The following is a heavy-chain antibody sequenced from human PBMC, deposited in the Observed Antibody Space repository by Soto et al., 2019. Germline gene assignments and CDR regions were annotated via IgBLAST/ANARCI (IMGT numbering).Heavy chain of an antibody. V-gene: IGHV3-21*01. D-gene: IGHD3-16*01. Sequence: EVQLVESGGGLVKPGGSLRLSCAASGFTFSSYSMNWVRQAPGKGLEWVSSISSSSSYIYYADSVKGRFTISRDNAKNSLYLQMNSLRAEDTAVYYCARAHGGLGTLWGFYWGQGALVTVSS. CDR2: ISSSSSYI. J-gene: IGHJ4*02. CDR1: GFTFSSYS. CDR3: ARAHGGLGTLWGFY.